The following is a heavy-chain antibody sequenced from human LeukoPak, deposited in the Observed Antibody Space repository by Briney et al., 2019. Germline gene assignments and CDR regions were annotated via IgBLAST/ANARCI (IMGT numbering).Heavy chain of an antibody. V-gene: IGHV1-8*02. CDR2: MNPNSGNT. CDR1: GGTFSSYA. D-gene: IGHD4-17*01. CDR3: ARARYGDYAFDY. Sequence: ASVKVSCKASGGTFSSYAISWVRQAPGQGLEWMGWMNPNSGNTGYAQKFQGRVTMTRNTSISTAYMELSSLRSEDTAVYYCARARYGDYAFDYWGQGTLVTVSS. J-gene: IGHJ4*02.